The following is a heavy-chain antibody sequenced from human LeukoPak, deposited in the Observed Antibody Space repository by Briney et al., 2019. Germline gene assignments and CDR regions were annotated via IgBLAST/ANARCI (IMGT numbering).Heavy chain of an antibody. CDR3: ARGLNLDAAADRDY. V-gene: IGHV4-34*01. J-gene: IGHJ4*02. Sequence: SETLSLTCAVYGGSFSGYYWSWIRQPPGKGLEWIGEINHSGGTNYIPSLKSRVTISVDTSKNQFSLKLSSVTAADTAVYYCARGLNLDAAADRDYWGQGTLVTVSS. CDR1: GGSFSGYY. CDR2: INHSGGT. D-gene: IGHD6-13*01.